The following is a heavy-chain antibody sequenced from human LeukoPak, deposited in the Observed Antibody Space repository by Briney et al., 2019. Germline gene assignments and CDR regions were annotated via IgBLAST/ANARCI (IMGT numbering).Heavy chain of an antibody. Sequence: ASVKVSCKASGYTFTGYYMHWVRQAPGQGLEWMGWINPNSGGTNYAQKFQGRVTMTRDTSISTAYMELSRLRSDDTAVYYCARPWTGGQWLRKNWFDPWGQGTLVTVSS. J-gene: IGHJ5*02. D-gene: IGHD6-19*01. CDR2: INPNSGGT. CDR1: GYTFTGYY. V-gene: IGHV1-2*02. CDR3: ARPWTGGQWLRKNWFDP.